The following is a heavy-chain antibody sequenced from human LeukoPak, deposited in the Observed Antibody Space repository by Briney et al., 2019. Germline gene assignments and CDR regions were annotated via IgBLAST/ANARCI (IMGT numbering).Heavy chain of an antibody. Sequence: GGSLRLSCAASGFTFSSYAMHWVRQAPGKGLEWVAVISYDGSNKYYADSVKGRFTISRDNSKNTLYLQMNSLRAEDTAVYYCARGVTTLSAFDIWGQGTMATVSS. CDR2: ISYDGSNK. CDR1: GFTFSSYA. CDR3: ARGVTTLSAFDI. V-gene: IGHV3-30-3*01. J-gene: IGHJ3*02. D-gene: IGHD4-17*01.